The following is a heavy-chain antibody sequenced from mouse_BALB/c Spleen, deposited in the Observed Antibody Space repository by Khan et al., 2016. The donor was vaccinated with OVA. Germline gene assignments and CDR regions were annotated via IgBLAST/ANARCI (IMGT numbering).Heavy chain of an antibody. CDR3: ADHLTVSFAY. CDR2: ISSGGDYT. CDR1: GFTFSSYS. D-gene: IGHD4-1*01. J-gene: IGHJ3*01. V-gene: IGHV5-6*01. Sequence: EVQLQESGGDLVKPGGSLKLSCAASGFTFSSYSMSWVRQTPDKRLEWVASISSGGDYTYYPDSVKGRFTISKDHAKNTLYLQMSDLKSEDTAMYYCADHLTVSFAYWGQGTLVTVSA.